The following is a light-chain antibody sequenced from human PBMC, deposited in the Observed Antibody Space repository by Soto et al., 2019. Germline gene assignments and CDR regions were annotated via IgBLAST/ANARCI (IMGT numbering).Light chain of an antibody. Sequence: QSVLTQPPSASGTPGQRVTISCSGSSSNIGSNYVYWYQQLPGTAPKLLIYRNNQRPSGVPDRFSGSKSGTSAPLAISGLRSEDEADYYCAAWDDSQSGQVFRTGTKVTV. J-gene: IGLJ1*01. V-gene: IGLV1-47*01. CDR3: AAWDDSQSGQV. CDR1: SSNIGSNY. CDR2: RNN.